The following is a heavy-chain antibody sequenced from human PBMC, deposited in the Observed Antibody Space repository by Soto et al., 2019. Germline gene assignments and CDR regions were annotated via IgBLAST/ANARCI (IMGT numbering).Heavy chain of an antibody. CDR2: IDPSDSYT. Sequence: GSLKISCKGCGYSFTSYWISWVRQMPGKGLEWMGRIDPSDSYTNYSPSFQGHVTISADKSISTAYLQWSSLKASDTAMYYCAASGPREFDPWGQGTLVTGSS. CDR3: AASGPREFDP. CDR1: GYSFTSYW. V-gene: IGHV5-10-1*01. J-gene: IGHJ5*02. D-gene: IGHD3-16*01.